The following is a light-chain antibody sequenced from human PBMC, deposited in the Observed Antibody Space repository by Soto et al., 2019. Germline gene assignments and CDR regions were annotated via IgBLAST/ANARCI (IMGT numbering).Light chain of an antibody. Sequence: SYELTQPPSVSVAPGKTARITCGGNNIGSKSVHWYQQKPGQAPVLVIYYDSDRPSGIPERFSGSNSGNTATLTISRVEAGDEADYYCQVWDSSSDHPHWVFGGGTQLPVL. CDR3: QVWDSSSDHPHWV. V-gene: IGLV3-21*04. CDR1: NIGSKS. CDR2: YDS. J-gene: IGLJ3*02.